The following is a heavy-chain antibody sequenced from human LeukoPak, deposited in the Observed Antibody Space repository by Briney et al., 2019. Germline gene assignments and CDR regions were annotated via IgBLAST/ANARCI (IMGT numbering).Heavy chain of an antibody. V-gene: IGHV3-7*01. J-gene: IGHJ4*02. CDR2: IKQDGSEK. CDR3: TRDRYYNFWSDYWNLFDY. D-gene: IGHD3-3*01. CDR1: GFTFSSYW. Sequence: PGGSLRLSCAASGFTFSSYWMSWVRQAPGKGLEWVAYIKQDGSEKYYMDSVKGRFAISRDNAKNSLYLQMNSLRAEDTAVYYCTRDRYYNFWSDYWNLFDYWGQGTLVTVSS.